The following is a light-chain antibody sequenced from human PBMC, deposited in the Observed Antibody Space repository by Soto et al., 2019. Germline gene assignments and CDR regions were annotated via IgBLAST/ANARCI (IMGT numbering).Light chain of an antibody. CDR2: GAS. J-gene: IGKJ1*01. CDR1: QSVSSSY. CDR3: QQYGGSPRT. Sequence: EIVLTQSPGTLSSSPGERATLSCRASQSVSSSYLAWYQQKPGQPPRLLIYGASSRATGIPDRFSGSGSGTDFTLTISRLEPEDFAVYYCQQYGGSPRTFGQGTKVDIK. V-gene: IGKV3-20*01.